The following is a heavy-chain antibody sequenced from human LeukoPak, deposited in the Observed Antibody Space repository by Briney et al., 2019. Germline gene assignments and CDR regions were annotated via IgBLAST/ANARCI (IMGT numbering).Heavy chain of an antibody. V-gene: IGHV3-9*03. CDR3: AKAQRGGSSGHLDY. CDR1: GFTFDDYA. D-gene: IGHD1-26*01. CDR2: ISWNSGSI. J-gene: IGHJ4*02. Sequence: GGSLRLSCAASGFTFDDYAMHWVRQAPGKGLEWVSGISWNSGSIGYADSVKGRFTISRDNSKNSLYLQMNSLRAEDMALYYCAKAQRGGSSGHLDYWGQGTLVTVSS.